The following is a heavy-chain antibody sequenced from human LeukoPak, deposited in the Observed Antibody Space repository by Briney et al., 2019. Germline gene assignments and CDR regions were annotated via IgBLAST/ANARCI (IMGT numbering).Heavy chain of an antibody. CDR2: IYTSGST. J-gene: IGHJ6*02. V-gene: IGHV4-4*07. CDR1: GGSISSYY. CDR3: ARDGTMVRGVIPLYGMDV. D-gene: IGHD3-10*01. Sequence: SETLSLTCTASGGSISSYYWSWIRQPAGKGLEWIGRIYTSGSTNYNPSLKSRVTMSVDTSKNQFSLKLSSVTAADTAVYYCARDGTMVRGVIPLYGMDVWGQGTTVTVSS.